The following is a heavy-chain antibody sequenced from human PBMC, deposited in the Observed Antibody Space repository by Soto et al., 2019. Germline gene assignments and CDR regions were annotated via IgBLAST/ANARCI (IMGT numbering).Heavy chain of an antibody. CDR2: VHHSWGS. V-gene: IGHV4-59*08. CDR3: ARQGFGPLHGLVDV. J-gene: IGHJ6*02. Sequence: QVQLQESGPGLVKPLETLSLSCTVSGGSISRYYWSWFRQSPGKRMEWIGYVHHSWGSSYNPSLQSRVAISLDTSKSQFSLKVTSVTATDTAVYYCARQGFGPLHGLVDVWGQGTTVTVSS. CDR1: GGSISRYY. D-gene: IGHD3-10*01.